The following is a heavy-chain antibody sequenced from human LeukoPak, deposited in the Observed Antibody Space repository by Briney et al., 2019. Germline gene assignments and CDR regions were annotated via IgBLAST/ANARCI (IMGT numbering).Heavy chain of an antibody. V-gene: IGHV3-15*01. J-gene: IGHJ4*02. CDR1: GFTFSSVW. CDR2: IKSRTDGETT. Sequence: GGSLRLSCTASGFTFSSVWMTWARQAPGKGLEWVGRIKSRTDGETTDYAAPVKGRFSISRDDSENTLYLQMNSLKNEDTAVYFCTTVHGAGPVNFDYWGQGSLVTVSS. CDR3: TTVHGAGPVNFDY. D-gene: IGHD3-16*01.